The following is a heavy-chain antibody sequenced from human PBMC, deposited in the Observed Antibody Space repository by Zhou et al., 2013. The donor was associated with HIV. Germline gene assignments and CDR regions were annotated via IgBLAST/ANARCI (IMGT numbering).Heavy chain of an antibody. CDR2: MNPNNTNT. Sequence: QEQLVQSGAEVKKPGASVRVSCKASGYTFTSYDINWVRQATGQGLEWMGWMNPNNTNTGYAQKFQGRVTMTRNTSISTAYMELTSLRSEDTAVYYCVRSWDAFDIWGQGTIVTVSS. V-gene: IGHV1-8*01. CDR3: VRSWDAFDI. J-gene: IGHJ3*02. CDR1: GYTFTSYD.